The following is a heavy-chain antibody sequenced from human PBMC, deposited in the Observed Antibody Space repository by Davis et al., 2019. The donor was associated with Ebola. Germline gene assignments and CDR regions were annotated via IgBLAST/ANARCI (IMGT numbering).Heavy chain of an antibody. Sequence: AASVKVSCKASGYTFTSYYMHWVRPAPAQGLEWMGIINPTGGSTSYAQKFQGRVTMTRDTSTTTVYMELSSLRSEYTAVYYCARNPGYSGYDGGFDYWGQGTLVTVSS. D-gene: IGHD5-12*01. V-gene: IGHV1-46*01. CDR3: ARNPGYSGYDGGFDY. CDR1: GYTFTSYY. J-gene: IGHJ4*02. CDR2: INPTGGST.